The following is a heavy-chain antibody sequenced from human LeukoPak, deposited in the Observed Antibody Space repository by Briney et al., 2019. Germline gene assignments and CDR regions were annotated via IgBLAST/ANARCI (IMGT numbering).Heavy chain of an antibody. CDR1: GFTFSSYG. J-gene: IGHJ4*02. CDR3: AKDWSIAAPKYYFDY. V-gene: IGHV3-33*06. Sequence: PAGSLRLSCAASGFTFSSYGMHWVRQAPGKGLESVAVIWYDGSNKYYADSVKGRFTISRDNSKNTLYLQMNSLRAEDTAVYYCAKDWSIAAPKYYFDYWGQGTLVTVSS. D-gene: IGHD6-6*01. CDR2: IWYDGSNK.